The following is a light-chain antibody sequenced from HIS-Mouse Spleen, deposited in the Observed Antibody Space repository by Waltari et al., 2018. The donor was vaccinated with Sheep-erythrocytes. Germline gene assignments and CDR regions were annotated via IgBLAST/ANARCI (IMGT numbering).Light chain of an antibody. J-gene: IGLJ3*02. V-gene: IGLV2-23*01. CDR3: CSYAGSSTPWV. CDR1: SSDVGSYNL. Sequence: QSALTQPASVSGSPGQSITISCTGTSSDVGSYNLVSWYPQHPGKAPKLMLYEGSKRPSGVSTRFSGSKSGNTASLTISGLQAEDEADYYCCSYAGSSTPWVFGGGTKLTVL. CDR2: EGS.